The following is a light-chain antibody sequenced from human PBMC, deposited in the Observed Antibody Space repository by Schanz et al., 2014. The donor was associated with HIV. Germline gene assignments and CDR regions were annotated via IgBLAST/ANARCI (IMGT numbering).Light chain of an antibody. CDR3: QQYSSYPLT. V-gene: IGKV1-5*03. CDR2: KAS. Sequence: DIQMTQSPSTLSASVGDRVTITCRASQSISSWLAWYQQKPGKAPKLVIYKASSLESGVPSRFSGSVSGTDFTLTISCLQSEDSATYYCQQYSSYPLTFGQGTKVEVK. CDR1: QSISSW. J-gene: IGKJ1*01.